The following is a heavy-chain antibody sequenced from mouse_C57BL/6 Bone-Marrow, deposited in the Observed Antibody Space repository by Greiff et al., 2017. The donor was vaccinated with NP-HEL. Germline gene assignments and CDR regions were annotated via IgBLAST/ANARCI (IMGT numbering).Heavy chain of an antibody. J-gene: IGHJ4*01. CDR1: GFTFSSYG. CDR3: ARHLTTVVAPYYAMDY. V-gene: IGHV5-6*01. Sequence: EVQGVESGGDLVKPGGSLKLSCAASGFTFSSYGMSWVRQTPDKRLEWVATISSGGSYTYYPDSVKGRFTISRDNAKNTLYLQMSSLKSEDTAMYYCARHLTTVVAPYYAMDYWGQGTSVTVSS. D-gene: IGHD1-1*01. CDR2: ISSGGSYT.